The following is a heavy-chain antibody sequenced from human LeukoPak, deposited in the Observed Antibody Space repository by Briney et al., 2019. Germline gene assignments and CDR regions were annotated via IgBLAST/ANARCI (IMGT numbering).Heavy chain of an antibody. D-gene: IGHD3-22*01. Sequence: GGSLRLSCAASGFTFSSYSMNWVRQAPGKGLEWVSSISSSSSYIYYADSVKGRFTISRDNAKNSLYLQMNSLRAEDTAVYYCAKANTMIVTLAAFDIWGQGTMVTVSS. CDR3: AKANTMIVTLAAFDI. CDR2: ISSSSSYI. V-gene: IGHV3-21*04. CDR1: GFTFSSYS. J-gene: IGHJ3*02.